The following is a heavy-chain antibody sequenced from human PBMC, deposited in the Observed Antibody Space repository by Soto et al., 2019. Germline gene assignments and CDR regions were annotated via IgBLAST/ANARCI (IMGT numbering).Heavy chain of an antibody. CDR1: GYTFTGYY. D-gene: IGHD3-22*01. CDR3: ARGYYDIDYGMDV. V-gene: IGHV1-2*04. CDR2: INPNSGGT. J-gene: IGHJ6*02. Sequence: ASVKVSCKASGYTFTGYYMHWVRQAPGQGLEWMGWINPNSGGTNYAQKFQGWVTMTWDTSISTAYMELSRLRSDDTAVYYCARGYYDIDYGMDVWGQGTTVTVSS.